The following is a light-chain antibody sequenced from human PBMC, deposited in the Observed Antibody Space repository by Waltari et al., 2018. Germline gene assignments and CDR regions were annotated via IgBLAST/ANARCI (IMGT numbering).Light chain of an antibody. CDR2: KAS. CDR3: QQYYTYPLT. Sequence: DIQMTQSPSTLSASVGDRVTITCRASQSISSWLAWYQQKPGKAPKLLIYKASTLEGGVPSRFSGIGSGTDFTLTISSLQPDDSAAYYCQQYYTYPLTFGGGTKVEI. V-gene: IGKV1-5*03. J-gene: IGKJ4*01. CDR1: QSISSW.